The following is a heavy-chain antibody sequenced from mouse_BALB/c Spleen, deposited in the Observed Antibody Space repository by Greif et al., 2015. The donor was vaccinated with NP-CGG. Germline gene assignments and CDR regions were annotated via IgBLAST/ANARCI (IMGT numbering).Heavy chain of an antibody. J-gene: IGHJ2*01. CDR2: INPSTGYT. D-gene: IGHD2-12*01. CDR1: GYTFTSYW. CDR3: ARLRADY. Sequence: QVQLQQSGAELAKPGASVKMSCKASGYTFTSYWMHWVKQRPGQGLEWIGYINPSTGYTEYNQKFKDKATLTADKSSSTAYMQLSSLTSEDSAVYYCARLRADYWGQGTTLTVSS. V-gene: IGHV1-7*01.